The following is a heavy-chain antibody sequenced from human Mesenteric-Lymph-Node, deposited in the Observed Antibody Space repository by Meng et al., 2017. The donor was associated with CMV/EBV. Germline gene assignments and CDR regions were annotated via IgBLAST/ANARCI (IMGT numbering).Heavy chain of an antibody. V-gene: IGHV1-46*01. CDR2: LNPGGSSP. D-gene: IGHD6-19*01. CDR1: ASTFTDYF. J-gene: IGHJ4*02. CDR3: AGSSGWYFLDY. Sequence: SSQASASTFTDYFIHWVRQAPGQGLEWMTILNPGGSSPYYAQKFQGRVTMTRDTSTSTVYMELSSLTSEDTAVYYCAGSSGWYFLDYWGQGTLVTVSS.